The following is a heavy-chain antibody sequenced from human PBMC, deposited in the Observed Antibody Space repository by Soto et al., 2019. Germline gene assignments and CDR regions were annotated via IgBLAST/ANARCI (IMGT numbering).Heavy chain of an antibody. CDR2: ISYDGSNK. CDR3: ARDPAHPPTWWFGP. V-gene: IGHV3-30-3*01. CDR1: GFTCSSYA. Sequence: GGSLRLSCAASGFTCSSYAMHWVRQAPGKGLEWVAVISYDGSNKYYADSVKGRFTISRDNSKNTLYLQMNSLRAEDTAVYYCARDPAHPPTWWFGPWGQGTRVTVS. J-gene: IGHJ5*02.